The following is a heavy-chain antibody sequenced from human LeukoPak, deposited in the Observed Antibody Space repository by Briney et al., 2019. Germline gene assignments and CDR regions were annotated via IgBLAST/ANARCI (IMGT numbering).Heavy chain of an antibody. V-gene: IGHV3-23*01. J-gene: IGHJ4*02. Sequence: GGSLRLSCAASGFTFTSYSMSWVRQAPGKGLEWVSGTSDRGDYTYYADSVKGRFTISRDNSKNTLYLQMNSLRAEDTALYFCAKKAQYNGNYPLDYWGQGPLVTVPS. CDR3: AKKAQYNGNYPLDY. CDR1: GFTFTSYS. D-gene: IGHD1-26*01. CDR2: TSDRGDYT.